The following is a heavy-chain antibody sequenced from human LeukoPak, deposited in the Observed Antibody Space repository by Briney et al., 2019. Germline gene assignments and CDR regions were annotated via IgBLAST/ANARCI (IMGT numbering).Heavy chain of an antibody. CDR3: ARVWRSGSYYKGWFDP. CDR2: IYHSGST. V-gene: IGHV4-30-2*01. Sequence: PSQTLSLTCAVSGGSISSGGYSWSWIRQPPGKGLEWIGYIYHSGSTYYNPSLKSRVTISVDRSKNQFSLKLSSVTAADTAVYYCARVWRSGSYYKGWFDPWGQGTLVTVSS. CDR1: GGSISSGGYS. J-gene: IGHJ5*02. D-gene: IGHD3-10*01.